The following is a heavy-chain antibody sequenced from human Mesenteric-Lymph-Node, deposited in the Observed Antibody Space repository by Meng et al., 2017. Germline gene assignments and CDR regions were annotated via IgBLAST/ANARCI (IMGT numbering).Heavy chain of an antibody. V-gene: IGHV4-39*07. J-gene: IGHJ5*02. CDR1: GGSISINGYY. CDR3: ARVAVAGNEWFDP. Sequence: HLELPRPGPVRVKPSETLSLTWTVSGGSISINGYYWDWVRQPPGKGLEWIGAIYHSGSTSYNPSLQSRVTISVDTSKNQFSLKLSSVTAADTAVYYCARVAVAGNEWFDPWGQGTLVTVSS. CDR2: IYHSGST. D-gene: IGHD6-13*01.